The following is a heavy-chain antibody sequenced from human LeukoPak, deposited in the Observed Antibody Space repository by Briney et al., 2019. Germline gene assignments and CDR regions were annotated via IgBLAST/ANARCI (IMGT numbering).Heavy chain of an antibody. CDR2: ISSSSSYI. CDR1: GFTFGSYS. CDR3: ARDSATVTSTSSWFDP. J-gene: IGHJ5*02. V-gene: IGHV3-21*01. Sequence: GGSLRLSCAASGFTFGSYSMNWVRQAPGKGLEWVSSISSSSSYIYYADSVKGRFTISRDNAKNSLYLQMNSLRAEDTAVYYCARDSATVTSTSSWFDPWGQGTLVTVSS. D-gene: IGHD4-17*01.